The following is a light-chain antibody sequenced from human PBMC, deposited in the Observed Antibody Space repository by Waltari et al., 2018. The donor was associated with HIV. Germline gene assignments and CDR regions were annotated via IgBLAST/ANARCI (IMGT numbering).Light chain of an antibody. CDR2: AS. V-gene: IGKV3-11*01. CDR3: QHHHSWPFT. Sequence: EIVLTQSPASLSLSPGDRATLSCRASQSVINYLGWYQQKPGPAPRLLIFASKRASGIPARFSGSGSGTDFTLTISGLEPDDSAIYYCQHHHSWPFTFGQGTRLEI. CDR1: QSVINY. J-gene: IGKJ5*01.